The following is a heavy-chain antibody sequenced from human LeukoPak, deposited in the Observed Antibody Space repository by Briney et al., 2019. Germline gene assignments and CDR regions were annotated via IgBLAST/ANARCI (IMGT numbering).Heavy chain of an antibody. V-gene: IGHV4-39*02. CDR1: GDSINSNSYY. CDR3: ARRGVPGGNLVFD. J-gene: IGHJ4*02. D-gene: IGHD4-23*01. Sequence: SETLSLTCTVSGDSINSNSYYWGWIRQPPGKGQEWIGIIFYSGSTYYNPSLQSRVSISVDTSKKHFSLKLSSVTAADTAVYYCARRGVPGGNLVFDWSQGTLVSVSS. CDR2: IFYSGST.